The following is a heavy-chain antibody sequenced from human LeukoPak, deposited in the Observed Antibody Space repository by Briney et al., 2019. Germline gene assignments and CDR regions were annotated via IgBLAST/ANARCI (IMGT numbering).Heavy chain of an antibody. CDR3: TTGEWFGELLN. J-gene: IGHJ4*02. CDR2: IKSKTDGGTT. CDR1: GFTFSNAW. Sequence: PGGSLRLSCAASGFTFSNAWMSWVRQAPGKGLEWVGRIKSKTDGGTTDYAAPVKGRFTISRDDSKNTLYLQMSSLKTEDTAVYYCTTGEWFGELLNWGQGTLVTVSS. D-gene: IGHD3-10*01. V-gene: IGHV3-15*01.